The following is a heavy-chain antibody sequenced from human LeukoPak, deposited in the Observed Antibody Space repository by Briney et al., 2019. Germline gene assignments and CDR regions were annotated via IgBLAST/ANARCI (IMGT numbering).Heavy chain of an antibody. Sequence: GGSLRLSCAASGFIFSTYALHWVRQAPGKGLEWVAVISSDGNNKYYADSVMGRFNVSRDNSKNTLYLQMNSLRAEDTAVYYCAKTPVRRFPLYFDYWGQGTLVTVSS. V-gene: IGHV3-30*04. CDR2: ISSDGNNK. CDR3: AKTPVRRFPLYFDY. J-gene: IGHJ4*02. D-gene: IGHD3-3*01. CDR1: GFIFSTYA.